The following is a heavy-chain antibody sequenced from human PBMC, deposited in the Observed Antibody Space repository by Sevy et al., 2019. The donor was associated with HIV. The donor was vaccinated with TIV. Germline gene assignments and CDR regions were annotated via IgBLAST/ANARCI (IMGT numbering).Heavy chain of an antibody. D-gene: IGHD2-2*01. Sequence: GGSLKLSCAASGFTFSNYWMTWVRQAPGKGLEWVANIKRDGSEKYYVASVKGRFTISRDNAKNSLYMQMNSLRAEDTAVYYCARDCNSASCLWGLDVWGQGTTVTVSS. CDR1: GFTFSNYW. V-gene: IGHV3-7*03. CDR2: IKRDGSEK. J-gene: IGHJ6*02. CDR3: ARDCNSASCLWGLDV.